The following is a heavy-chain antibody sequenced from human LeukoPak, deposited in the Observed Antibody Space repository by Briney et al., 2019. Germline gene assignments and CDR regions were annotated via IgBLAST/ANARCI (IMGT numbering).Heavy chain of an antibody. CDR1: GFNFNRND. CDR3: AKSGGGDWKYYFDY. Sequence: GGSLRLSCAASGFNFNRNDIHWVRQAPGKGLEWVAVISYDGSNKYYADSVKGRFTISRDNSKNTLYVQMNSLRAEDTAVYYCAKSGGGDWKYYFDYWGQGTLVTVSS. J-gene: IGHJ4*02. CDR2: ISYDGSNK. D-gene: IGHD2-21*02. V-gene: IGHV3-30*18.